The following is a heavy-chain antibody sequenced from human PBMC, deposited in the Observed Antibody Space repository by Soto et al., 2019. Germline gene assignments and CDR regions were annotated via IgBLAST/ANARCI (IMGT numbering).Heavy chain of an antibody. CDR1: GGTFNSYS. CDR2: IIPMSGRP. Sequence: QLVQSGAEVKKPGSSVKVSCQASGGTFNSYSVDWLRQAPGQGLEWMGGIIPMSGRPNYAQRFQGRVTFSADKSTSTVYMEVSSLTYEDTAVYYCARRGRESANWFGPWGQGTLVTVSS. J-gene: IGHJ5*02. V-gene: IGHV1-69*06. CDR3: ARRGRESANWFGP.